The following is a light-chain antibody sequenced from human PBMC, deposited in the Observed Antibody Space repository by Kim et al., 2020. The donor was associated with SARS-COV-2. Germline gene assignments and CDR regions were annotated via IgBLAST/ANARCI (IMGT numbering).Light chain of an antibody. CDR2: GAS. CDR3: QQYGNSQA. CDR1: QGGSSCY. J-gene: IGKJ1*01. Sequence: LSPGERTPLCCGASQGGSSCYLGWYQKKPGPARRLLIGGASSRATGIPDRCSGSGSGTDFTITISRLEPEDFAVYYCQQYGNSQAFGQGTKVDIK. V-gene: IGKV3-20*01.